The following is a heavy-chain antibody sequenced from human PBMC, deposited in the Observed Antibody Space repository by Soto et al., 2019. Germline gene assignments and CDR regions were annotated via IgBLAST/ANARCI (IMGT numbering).Heavy chain of an antibody. Sequence: GGSLRLSCASSGFTFISYSMDWVRQAPGKVLEWVSSISSSSYIYYADSVKGRFTISRDNAKNSLYLQMNSLRAEDTAVYYCARDYEFGDFWSGYYRSFYYGMDVWGQGTTVTVSS. CDR3: ARDYEFGDFWSGYYRSFYYGMDV. J-gene: IGHJ6*02. D-gene: IGHD3-3*01. V-gene: IGHV3-21*01. CDR1: GFTFISYS. CDR2: ISSSSYI.